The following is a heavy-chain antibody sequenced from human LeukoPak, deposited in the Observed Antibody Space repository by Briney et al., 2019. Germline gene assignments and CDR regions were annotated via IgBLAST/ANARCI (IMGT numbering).Heavy chain of an antibody. CDR2: ISSSSSYI. V-gene: IGHV3-21*01. CDR1: GFTFSSYS. J-gene: IGHJ4*02. D-gene: IGHD3-22*01. CDR3: ARGYDSSGHYADY. Sequence: PGGALRLSCAASGFTFSSYSMNWVRPAPGKGGEGVSSISSSSSYIYYADSVKGRFTISRDNAKNTLYLQMNGLRGEDTAVYYCARGYDSSGHYADYWGQGTLVSVSS.